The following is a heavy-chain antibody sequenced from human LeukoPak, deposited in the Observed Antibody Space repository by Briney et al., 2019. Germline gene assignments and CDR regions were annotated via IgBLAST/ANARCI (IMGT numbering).Heavy chain of an antibody. CDR1: GYSISSGYY. V-gene: IGHV4-38-2*02. Sequence: SETLSLTCTVSGYSISSGYYWGWIRQPPGKGLEWIGSIYHSGSTYYNPSLKSRVTISVDTSKNQFSLKLSSLTAADTAVYYCARFEYYYDSEVYYWGQGTLVTVSS. CDR3: ARFEYYYDSEVYY. D-gene: IGHD3-22*01. CDR2: IYHSGST. J-gene: IGHJ4*02.